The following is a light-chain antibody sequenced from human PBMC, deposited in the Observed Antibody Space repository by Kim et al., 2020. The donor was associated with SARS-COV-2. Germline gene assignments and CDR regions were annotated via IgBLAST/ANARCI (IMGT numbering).Light chain of an antibody. CDR1: SSNIGSNY. Sequence: GQMVTISCSRSSSNIGSNYVYWYQQLPRTAPNLLIYRNNQRPSGVPDRFSGSKSGTSASLAISGLRSEDEVDYYCAAWDDSLNGLVFGGGTKVTVL. V-gene: IGLV1-47*01. J-gene: IGLJ2*01. CDR3: AAWDDSLNGLV. CDR2: RNN.